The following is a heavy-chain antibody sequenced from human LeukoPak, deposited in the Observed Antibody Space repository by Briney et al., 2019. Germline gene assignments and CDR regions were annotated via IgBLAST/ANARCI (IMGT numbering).Heavy chain of an antibody. CDR2: IIPIFGTA. Sequence: GASVKVSCKASGGTFSSYAISWVRQAPGQGLEWMGGIIPIFGTANYAQKFQGRVTITADKSTSTAYMELSSLRSEDTAVYYCARDKAAAGKDYYYYMDVWGKGTTVTVSS. J-gene: IGHJ6*03. CDR3: ARDKAAAGKDYYYYMDV. V-gene: IGHV1-69*06. D-gene: IGHD6-13*01. CDR1: GGTFSSYA.